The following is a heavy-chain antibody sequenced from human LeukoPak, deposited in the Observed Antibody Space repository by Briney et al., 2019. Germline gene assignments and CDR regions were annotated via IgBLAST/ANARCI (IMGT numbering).Heavy chain of an antibody. CDR3: AKDYYDSSGYYYGMDV. CDR1: GFTFSSYE. CDR2: ISSSGSTI. Sequence: PPGGSLRLSCAASGFTFSSYEMNWVRQAPGKGLEWVSYISSSGSTIYYADSVKGRFTISRDNAKNSLYLQMNSLRAEDTAVYYCAKDYYDSSGYYYGMDVWGQGTTVTVSS. D-gene: IGHD3-22*01. V-gene: IGHV3-48*03. J-gene: IGHJ6*02.